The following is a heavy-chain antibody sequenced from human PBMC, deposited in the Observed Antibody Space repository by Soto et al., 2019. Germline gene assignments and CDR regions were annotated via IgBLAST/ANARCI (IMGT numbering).Heavy chain of an antibody. CDR2: ISGSGGST. CDR1: GFTFSSYA. Sequence: EVQLLESGGGLVQPGGSLRLSCAASGFTFSSYAMSWVRQAPGKGLEWVSAISGSGGSTYYADSVKGRFTISRDNSKNTLYLQMNNLRAEDTAVYYCAKVLGYCSGGSCYLDYWGQGTLVTVSS. V-gene: IGHV3-23*01. J-gene: IGHJ4*02. CDR3: AKVLGYCSGGSCYLDY. D-gene: IGHD2-15*01.